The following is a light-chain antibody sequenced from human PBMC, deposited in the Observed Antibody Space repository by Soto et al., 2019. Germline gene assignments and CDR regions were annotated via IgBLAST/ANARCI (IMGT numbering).Light chain of an antibody. V-gene: IGKV1-5*03. J-gene: IGKJ2*03. Sequence: DIQMTQSPSTLSASIGDRVAITCRASDNIGPWVAWYQQKPGKAPKLLIYKASTLETGAPSRFAGSGSGTGFTLTITRLQPDDFATYYCQQYTTYSYSFGQGSKLEIK. CDR1: DNIGPW. CDR3: QQYTTYSYS. CDR2: KAS.